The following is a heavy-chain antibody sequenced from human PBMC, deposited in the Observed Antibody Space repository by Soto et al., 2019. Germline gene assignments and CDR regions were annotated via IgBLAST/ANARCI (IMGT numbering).Heavy chain of an antibody. CDR2: ISYDGSNK. CDR1: GFTFSSYA. V-gene: IGHV3-30-3*01. Sequence: QVQLVESGGGVVQPGRSLRLSCAASGFTFSSYAMHWVRQAPGKGLEWVAVISYDGSNKYYADSVKGRFTISRDNSKNTLYLQMNSLRAEDTAVYYCARASGSYYADYWGQGTLVTVSS. D-gene: IGHD1-26*01. CDR3: ARASGSYYADY. J-gene: IGHJ4*02.